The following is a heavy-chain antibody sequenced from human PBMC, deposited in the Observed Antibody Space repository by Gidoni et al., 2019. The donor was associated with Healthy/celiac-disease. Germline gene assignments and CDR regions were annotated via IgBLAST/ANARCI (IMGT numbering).Heavy chain of an antibody. CDR1: GGSISSSSYY. Sequence: QLQLQESGPGLVKPSETMSLTCTVSGGSISSSSYYWGWIRQPPGKGLEWIGSIYYSGSTYYNPSLKSRVTISVDTSTNQFSLKLSSVTAADTAVYYCARESRELDTAMVFFDYWGQGTLVTVSS. D-gene: IGHD5-18*01. J-gene: IGHJ4*02. CDR3: ARESRELDTAMVFFDY. V-gene: IGHV4-39*07. CDR2: IYYSGST.